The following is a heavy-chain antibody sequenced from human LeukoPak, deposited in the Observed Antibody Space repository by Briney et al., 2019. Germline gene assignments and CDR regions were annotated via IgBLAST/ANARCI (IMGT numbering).Heavy chain of an antibody. J-gene: IGHJ4*02. CDR1: GYSFTSYW. V-gene: IGHV5-51*01. CDR3: ARQTYYYGSGSYYFDY. D-gene: IGHD3-10*01. CDR2: IYPGDSDT. Sequence: GESLKISCKGSGYSFTSYWIGWVRQMPGKGLEWMGIIYPGDSDTRYSPSFQGQVTISADKSISTAYLQWSSLKASDTAMYYCARQTYYYGSGSYYFDYWGQGTPVTVSS.